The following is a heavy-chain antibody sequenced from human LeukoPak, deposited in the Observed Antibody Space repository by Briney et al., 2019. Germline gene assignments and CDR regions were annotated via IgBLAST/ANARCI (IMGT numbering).Heavy chain of an antibody. CDR3: AGLHGHLPQPIDY. V-gene: IGHV3-23*01. CDR1: GFSFRDYP. CDR2: ISAGADVI. Sequence: QAGGSLRLSCEAAGFSFRDYPMGWVRRASGKRLEWVSGISAGADVIFYADPVKGRFTISRDNSKNTLYLQMNSLRAEDTAVYYCAGLHGHLPQPIDYWGQGTLVTVSS. D-gene: IGHD3/OR15-3a*01. J-gene: IGHJ4*02.